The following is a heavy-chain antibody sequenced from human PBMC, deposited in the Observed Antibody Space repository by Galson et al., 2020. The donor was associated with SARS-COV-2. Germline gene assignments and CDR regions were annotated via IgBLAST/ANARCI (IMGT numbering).Heavy chain of an antibody. CDR1: GFTFRDYT. Sequence: GSLRLSCATSGFTFRDYTMHWVRQAPGKGLECVSTITANGDATYYASSVRGRFTISRDNSRNTLYLQVGSLRVDDMAVYYCARGGMATLPRFFYWGQGTLVTVSS. V-gene: IGHV3-64*01. CDR2: ITANGDAT. CDR3: ARGGMATLPRFFY. D-gene: IGHD5-12*01. J-gene: IGHJ4*02.